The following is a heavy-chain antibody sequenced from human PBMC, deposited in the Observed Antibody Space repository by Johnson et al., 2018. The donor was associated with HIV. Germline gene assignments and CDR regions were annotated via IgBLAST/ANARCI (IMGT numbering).Heavy chain of an antibody. CDR1: GFTFDDYG. D-gene: IGHD5-24*01. CDR3: ARGSQEMVTIWNAFDI. Sequence: QVQLVESGGGVVRPGGSLRLSCAASGFTFDDYGMSWVRQVAGKGLEWVAVISYDEIDKYYADSVTGRFTVSRDNSKNTLYLQMNSLRGEDTAVYYCARGSQEMVTIWNAFDIWGQGTMVTVSS. CDR2: ISYDEIDK. V-gene: IGHV3-30*03. J-gene: IGHJ3*02.